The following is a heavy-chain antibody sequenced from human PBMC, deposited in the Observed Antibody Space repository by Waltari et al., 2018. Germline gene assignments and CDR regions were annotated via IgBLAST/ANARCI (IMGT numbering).Heavy chain of an antibody. V-gene: IGHV4-39*01. D-gene: IGHD1-26*01. CDR1: GGSISSSSYY. Sequence: QLQLQESGPGLVKPSETLSLTCTVSGGSISSSSYYWGWIRQPPGKGLEWIGSIYYSGSTYYNPSLKSRVTISVDTSKNQFSLKLSSVTAADTAVYYCATLVGVTGDLSYYMDVWGKGTTVTVSS. CDR2: IYYSGST. J-gene: IGHJ6*03. CDR3: ATLVGVTGDLSYYMDV.